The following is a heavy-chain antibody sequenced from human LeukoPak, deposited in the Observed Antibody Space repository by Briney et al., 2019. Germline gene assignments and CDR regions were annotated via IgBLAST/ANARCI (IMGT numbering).Heavy chain of an antibody. Sequence: GASVKVSCKASGYTFTSYDINWVRQAPGQGLEWMGWINTNTGNPTYAQGFTGRFVFSLDTSVSTAYLQISSLKAEDTAVYYCARAAFYRASGWYRSDDFDYWGQGTLATVSS. D-gene: IGHD6-19*01. CDR1: GYTFTSYD. V-gene: IGHV7-4-1*02. CDR2: INTNTGNP. CDR3: ARAAFYRASGWYRSDDFDY. J-gene: IGHJ4*02.